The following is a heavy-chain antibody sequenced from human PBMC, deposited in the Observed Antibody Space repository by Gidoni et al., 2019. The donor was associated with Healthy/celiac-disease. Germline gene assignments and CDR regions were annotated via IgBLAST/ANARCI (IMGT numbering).Heavy chain of an antibody. Sequence: QVQLVESGGGVVQPGRSLRLSCAASGFTFSSYGMHWVRQAPGKGLEWVAVIWYDGSNKYYADSVKGRFTISRDNSKNTLYLQMNSLRAEDTAVYYCARDRIQLWPTWSGGMDVWGQGTTVTVSS. J-gene: IGHJ6*02. CDR2: IWYDGSNK. D-gene: IGHD5-18*01. CDR1: GFTFSSYG. CDR3: ARDRIQLWPTWSGGMDV. V-gene: IGHV3-33*01.